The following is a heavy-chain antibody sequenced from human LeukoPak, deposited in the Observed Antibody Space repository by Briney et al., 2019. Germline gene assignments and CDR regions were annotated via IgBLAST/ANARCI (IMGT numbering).Heavy chain of an antibody. CDR2: IYPGDSDT. J-gene: IGHJ4*02. CDR1: GYSFTSFW. Sequence: GESLKISCKGSGYSFTSFWIAWVRQMPGKGLEWMGIIYPGDSDTRYSPSFQGQVSISVDKSISTAYLQWSSLKASDTAFYYCARQIQLTSNADYWGQGTLVTASS. CDR3: ARQIQLTSNADY. V-gene: IGHV5-51*01. D-gene: IGHD1-1*01.